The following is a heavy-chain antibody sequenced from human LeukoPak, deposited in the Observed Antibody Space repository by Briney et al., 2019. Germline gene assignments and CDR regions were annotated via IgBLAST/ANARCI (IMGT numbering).Heavy chain of an antibody. CDR1: GFTFSSYA. CDR3: ARGGVGLVIIPGWEYDYYGMDV. Sequence: GGSLRLSCAASGFTFSSYAMSWVRQAPGKGLEWVSSISRTTTYIYYADSVKGRFTISRDNAKNSLYLQMNGLRAEDTAVYFCARGGVGLVIIPGWEYDYYGMDVWGQGTTVTVSS. V-gene: IGHV3-21*01. CDR2: ISRTTTYI. J-gene: IGHJ6*02. D-gene: IGHD3/OR15-3a*01.